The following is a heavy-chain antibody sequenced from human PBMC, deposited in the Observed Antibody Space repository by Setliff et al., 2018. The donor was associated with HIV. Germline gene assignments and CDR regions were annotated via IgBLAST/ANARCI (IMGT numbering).Heavy chain of an antibody. D-gene: IGHD6-6*01. J-gene: IGHJ4*02. CDR3: ARVLEQVVSDY. Sequence: PSETLSLTCAVYGGSFSGYYWSWIRQPPGKGLEWIGEISHGGSTNYNPSLKSRVTISVDTSKNQFPLKLSSVNAADTAVYYCARVLEQVVSDYWGQGTLVTVSS. CDR1: GGSFSGYY. CDR2: ISHGGST. V-gene: IGHV4-34*01.